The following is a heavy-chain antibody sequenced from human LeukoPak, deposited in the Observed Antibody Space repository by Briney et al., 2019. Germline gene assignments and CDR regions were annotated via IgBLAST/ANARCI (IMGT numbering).Heavy chain of an antibody. CDR2: IYYSGDT. CDR1: GGSISNYY. D-gene: IGHD6-19*01. Sequence: SETLSLTCTVSGGSISNYYWSWIRQPPGKGLEWIGYIYYSGDTNYNPSLKSRVTISVDTSKNQFSLKLSSVTAADTAVYYCARNLMYSSGWNDAFDIWGQGTMVTVSS. J-gene: IGHJ3*02. V-gene: IGHV4-59*01. CDR3: ARNLMYSSGWNDAFDI.